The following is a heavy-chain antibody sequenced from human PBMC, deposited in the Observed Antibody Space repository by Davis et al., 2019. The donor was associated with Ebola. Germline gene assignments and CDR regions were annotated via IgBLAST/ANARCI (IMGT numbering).Heavy chain of an antibody. J-gene: IGHJ4*02. V-gene: IGHV3-7*03. CDR1: GFTFSSYW. CDR2: IKQDGSEK. D-gene: IGHD3-3*01. CDR3: AREVSSDFWSGYFDY. Sequence: GESLKISCAASGFTFSSYWMSWVRQAPGKGLEWVANIKQDGSEKYYVDSVKGRFTISRDNAKNSLYLQLNSLRAEDTAVCYFAREVSSDFWSGYFDYWGQGTLVTVSS.